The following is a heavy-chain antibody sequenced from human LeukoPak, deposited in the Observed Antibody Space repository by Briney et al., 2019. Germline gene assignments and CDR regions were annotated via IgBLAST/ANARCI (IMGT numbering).Heavy chain of an antibody. V-gene: IGHV3-21*01. CDR1: GFTFSTYN. D-gene: IGHD5-18*01. J-gene: IGHJ4*02. Sequence: GGSLRLSCEASGFTFSTYNMNWVRQAPGKRLEWVSSITSSSSYAFYADSVKGRFTISRDNAKTSLYLQMNSLRAEDTALYYCARGLSGVTGYTYGRGIDYWGQGTLVTVSS. CDR3: ARGLSGVTGYTYGRGIDY. CDR2: ITSSSSYA.